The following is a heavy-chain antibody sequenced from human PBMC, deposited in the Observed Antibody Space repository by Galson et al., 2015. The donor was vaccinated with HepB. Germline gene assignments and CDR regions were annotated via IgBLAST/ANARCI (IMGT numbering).Heavy chain of an antibody. D-gene: IGHD2-15*01. Sequence: SETLSLTCAVSGGSISSSNWWSWVRQPPGKGLEWIGEIYHSGSTNYNPSLKSRVTISVDKSKNQFSLKLSSVTAADTAVYYCVGVAAMTANWFDPWGQGTLVTVSS. J-gene: IGHJ5*02. CDR2: IYHSGST. CDR3: VGVAAMTANWFDP. V-gene: IGHV4-4*02. CDR1: GGSISSSNW.